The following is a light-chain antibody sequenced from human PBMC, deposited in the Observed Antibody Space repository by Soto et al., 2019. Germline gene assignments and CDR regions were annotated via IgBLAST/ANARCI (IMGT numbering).Light chain of an antibody. CDR1: SSNLGRNF. J-gene: IGLJ3*02. CDR3: AAWHDSLSGPV. CDR2: ANN. V-gene: IGLV1-47*02. Sequence: QSVLTQPPSASGTPGQTVTISCFGSSSNLGRNFVYWYKQLPGAAPKLLIYANNQRPSGVPDRFSGSKSSTSASLGISGLRSEDEANYFCAAWHDSLSGPVFGEGTQLTVL.